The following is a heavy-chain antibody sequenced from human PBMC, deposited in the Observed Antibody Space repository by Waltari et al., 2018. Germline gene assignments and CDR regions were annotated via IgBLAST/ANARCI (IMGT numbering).Heavy chain of an antibody. V-gene: IGHV3-30*01. Sequence: QVQLVESGGGVVQPGRSLRLSGAACGFTVGTYTMHWVRQAPGKGLEWVAVTSHDESHKYYADSVKGRFTISKDNSKNTLYLQMNSLSTEDTAMYYCARDDRDGLPDYFDFWGQGTLVTVSS. CDR3: ARDDRDGLPDYFDF. CDR1: GFTVGTYT. D-gene: IGHD2-8*01. J-gene: IGHJ4*02. CDR2: TSHDESHK.